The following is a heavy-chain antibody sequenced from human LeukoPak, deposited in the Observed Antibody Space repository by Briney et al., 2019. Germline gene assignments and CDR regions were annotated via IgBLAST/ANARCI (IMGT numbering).Heavy chain of an antibody. D-gene: IGHD5-12*01. CDR1: GDSTSSSTYY. CDR2: IYDSGTT. CDR3: ATHRRSGSGGSENAFEI. J-gene: IGHJ3*02. V-gene: IGHV4-39*01. Sequence: TPSETLSLTCTVSGDSTSSSTYYWDWIRQAPGKGLEWIGNIYDSGTTHYNPSLKSRVTISGDTSKTQFSLKLNSVTAADTATYYCATHRRSGSGGSENAFEIWGQGTMVTVSS.